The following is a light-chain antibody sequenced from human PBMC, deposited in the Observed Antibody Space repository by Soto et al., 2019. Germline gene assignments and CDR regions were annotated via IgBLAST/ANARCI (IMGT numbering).Light chain of an antibody. V-gene: IGKV3-20*01. CDR3: QQYGSSPPWT. Sequence: EIVLTQSPGTLSLSPGERATLSCRASQSVSNNYLAWYQQKPGQAPRLLIYGASNGATGIPDRFSGSGSGTDFTLTISRLEPEDFAVYYCQQYGSSPPWTFGQGTKVDIK. CDR2: GAS. CDR1: QSVSNNY. J-gene: IGKJ1*01.